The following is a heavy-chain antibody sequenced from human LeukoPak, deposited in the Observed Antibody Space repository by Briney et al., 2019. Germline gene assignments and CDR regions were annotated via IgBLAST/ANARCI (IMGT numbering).Heavy chain of an antibody. CDR1: GGSITSYY. J-gene: IGHJ4*02. V-gene: IGHV4-59*08. D-gene: IGHD3-16*02. CDR2: IFYSGST. Sequence: SETLSLTCSVSGGSITSYYWSWIRQPPGKGLEWIGYIFYSGSTNYNPSLKSRVTISVDTSKNQFSLKLSSVTAADTAVYYCARTHYDYVWGSYRPSHFDYWGQGTLVTVSS. CDR3: ARTHYDYVWGSYRPSHFDY.